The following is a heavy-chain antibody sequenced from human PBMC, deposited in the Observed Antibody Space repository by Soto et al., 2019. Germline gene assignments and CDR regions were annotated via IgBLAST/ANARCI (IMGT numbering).Heavy chain of an antibody. CDR3: TTDLLQSEWLRDAEWKHDY. V-gene: IGHV3-15*01. CDR2: IKSKTDGGTT. Sequence: GGSLRLSCAASGFTFSNAWMSWVRQAPGKGLEWVGRIKSKTDGGTTDYAAPVKGRFTISRGDSKNTLYLQMNSLKTEDTAVYYCTTDLLQSEWLRDAEWKHDYWGQGTLVTVSS. CDR1: GFTFSNAW. J-gene: IGHJ4*02. D-gene: IGHD5-12*01.